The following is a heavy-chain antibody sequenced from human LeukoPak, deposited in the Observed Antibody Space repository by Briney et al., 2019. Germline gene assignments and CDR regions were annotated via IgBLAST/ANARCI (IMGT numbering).Heavy chain of an antibody. V-gene: IGHV4-39*07. CDR2: IYYSGST. CDR3: ARVSYSSGWYFFDL. Sequence: SETLSLTCTVSGGSISSYYWSWIRQPPGKGLEWIGSIYYSGSTYYNPSLKSRVTISVDTSKNQFSLRLSSVTAADTAVYYCARVSYSSGWYFFDLWGRGTLVTVSS. J-gene: IGHJ2*01. CDR1: GGSISSYY. D-gene: IGHD6-19*01.